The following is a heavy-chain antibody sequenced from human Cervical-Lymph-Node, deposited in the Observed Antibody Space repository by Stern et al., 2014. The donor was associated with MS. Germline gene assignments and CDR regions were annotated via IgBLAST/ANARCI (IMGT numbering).Heavy chain of an antibody. V-gene: IGHV7-4-1*02. Sequence: DQLVESGSELRKPGASVKVSCKASGYSFNRYAVTWVRQAPGQGLERLGWINTNTGNPTYAQGFTGRFVFSLDTSVSTTYLHISSLKAEDTAVYYCARDLRDISGYYLDSWGQGSLVTVSS. CDR2: INTNTGNP. CDR3: ARDLRDISGYYLDS. J-gene: IGHJ4*02. CDR1: GYSFNRYA. D-gene: IGHD3-22*01.